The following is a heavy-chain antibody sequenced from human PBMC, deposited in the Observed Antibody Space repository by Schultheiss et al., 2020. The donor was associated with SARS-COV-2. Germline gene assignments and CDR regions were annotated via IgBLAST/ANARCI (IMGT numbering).Heavy chain of an antibody. V-gene: IGHV4-59*08. CDR2: IYYSGST. CDR1: GGSISSYY. D-gene: IGHD3-3*01. CDR3: ARQCIIHYDFWSGRRYYFDY. Sequence: SETLSLTCTVSGGSISSYYWSWIRQPPGKGLEWIGYIYYSGSTNYNPSLKSRVTISVDTSKNQFSLKLSSVTAADTAVYYCARQCIIHYDFWSGRRYYFDYWGQGTLVTVSS. J-gene: IGHJ4*02.